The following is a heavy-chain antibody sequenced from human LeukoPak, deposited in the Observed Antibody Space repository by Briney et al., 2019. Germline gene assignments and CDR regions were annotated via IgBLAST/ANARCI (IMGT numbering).Heavy chain of an antibody. CDR2: ISGSGGST. Sequence: GGSLRLSCAASGFTFSSYAMSWVRQAPGKGLVWVLVISGSGGSTYYADSVKGRFIISRDNSKNTLYLQMNSLRAEDTAVYYCAKVSGYTEDYWGQGTLVTVSS. J-gene: IGHJ4*02. CDR1: GFTFSSYA. V-gene: IGHV3-23*01. D-gene: IGHD5-18*01. CDR3: AKVSGYTEDY.